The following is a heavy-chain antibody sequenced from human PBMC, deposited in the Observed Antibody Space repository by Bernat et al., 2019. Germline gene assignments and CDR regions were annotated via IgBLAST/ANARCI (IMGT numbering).Heavy chain of an antibody. Sequence: QVQLVQSGAEVKKPGASVKVSCKASGYTFTGYYMHWVRQAPGQGLEWMGWINPNSGGTNYAQKFKGWVTMTRDTSISTAYMELSRLRSDDTAVDYCATSSKYSSSWYDYWGQGTLVTVSS. J-gene: IGHJ4*02. CDR1: GYTFTGYY. V-gene: IGHV1-2*04. CDR3: ATSSKYSSSWYDY. CDR2: INPNSGGT. D-gene: IGHD6-13*01.